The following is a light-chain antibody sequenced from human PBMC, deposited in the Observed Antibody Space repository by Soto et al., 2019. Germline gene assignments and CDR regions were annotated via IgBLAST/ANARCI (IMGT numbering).Light chain of an antibody. J-gene: IGLJ1*01. CDR2: DVS. Sequence: QSALTQPASVSGSPGQSITISCTGTSSDVGGYNYVSWYQQHPGKAPKLMIYDVSNRPSGVSNRLSGSKSDNTASLTISGLQAEDEADYYCSSYTSSSTAYVFGTGTKVTVL. V-gene: IGLV2-14*01. CDR1: SSDVGGYNY. CDR3: SSYTSSSTAYV.